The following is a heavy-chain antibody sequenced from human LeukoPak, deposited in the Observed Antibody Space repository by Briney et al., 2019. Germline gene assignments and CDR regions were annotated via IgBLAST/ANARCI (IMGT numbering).Heavy chain of an antibody. CDR3: ARGPFWSGYSPIDY. CDR2: INHSGST. CDR1: GGSVSSGSYY. V-gene: IGHV4-61*01. D-gene: IGHD3-3*01. Sequence: SETLSLTCTVSGGSVSSGSYYWSWIRQPPGKGLEWIGEINHSGSTNYNPSLKSRVTISVDTSKNQFSLKLSSVTAADTAVYYCARGPFWSGYSPIDYWGQGTLVTVSS. J-gene: IGHJ4*02.